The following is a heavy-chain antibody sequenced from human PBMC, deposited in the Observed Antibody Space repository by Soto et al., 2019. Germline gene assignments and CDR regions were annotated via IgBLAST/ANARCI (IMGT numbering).Heavy chain of an antibody. D-gene: IGHD3-10*01. CDR2: ISGSGGST. CDR1: GFTFSSYA. J-gene: IGHJ6*02. V-gene: IGHV3-23*01. CDR3: ARVGDLYYRMAYYYYGMDV. Sequence: VGSLRLSCAASGFTFSSYAMSWVRQAPGKGLEWVSAISGSGGSTYYADSVKGRFTISRDNSKNTLYLQMNSLRAEDTAVYYCARVGDLYYRMAYYYYGMDVWGQGTTVTVSS.